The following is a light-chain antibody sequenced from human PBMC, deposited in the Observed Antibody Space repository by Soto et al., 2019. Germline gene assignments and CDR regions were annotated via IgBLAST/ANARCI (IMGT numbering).Light chain of an antibody. Sequence: DIQLTQSPSFLSTSVGDRVTITCRASQSIRTYLAWYQQKPGRAPNLLIYAASTLQTGVPSRFSGSGSGTEFTLTISSLQPEDFATYYCQHLNSYPITFGQGTRLEIK. CDR2: AAS. V-gene: IGKV1-9*01. CDR3: QHLNSYPIT. J-gene: IGKJ5*01. CDR1: QSIRTY.